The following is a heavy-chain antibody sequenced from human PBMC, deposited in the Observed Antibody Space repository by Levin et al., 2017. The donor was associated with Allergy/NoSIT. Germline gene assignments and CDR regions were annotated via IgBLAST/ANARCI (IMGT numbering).Heavy chain of an antibody. D-gene: IGHD4-17*01. J-gene: IGHJ4*02. CDR1: GYTFHTYW. Sequence: GESLKISCQGSGYTFHTYWIGWVRQVPGKGLEWMGIIYPTDSDTRYSPFFQGQVTISVDRSVNTAYLQWTSLKASDTGTYYCARSHGVKFTVDFWGQGTLVNVSS. CDR3: ARSHGVKFTVDF. V-gene: IGHV5-51*01. CDR2: IYPTDSDT.